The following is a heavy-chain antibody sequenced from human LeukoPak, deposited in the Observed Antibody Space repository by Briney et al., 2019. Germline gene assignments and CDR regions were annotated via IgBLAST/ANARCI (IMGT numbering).Heavy chain of an antibody. CDR2: MNPNSGNT. Sequence: ASVKVSCKASGYTFTSYDINWVRQATGQGLEWMGWMNPNSGNTGYAQKFQGRVTMTRNTSISTAYMELSSLRSEDTAVYYCARGPSLNYYDSSGYGSYFQHWGQGTLVTVSS. CDR3: ARGPSLNYYDSSGYGSYFQH. J-gene: IGHJ1*01. D-gene: IGHD3-22*01. CDR1: GYTFTSYD. V-gene: IGHV1-8*01.